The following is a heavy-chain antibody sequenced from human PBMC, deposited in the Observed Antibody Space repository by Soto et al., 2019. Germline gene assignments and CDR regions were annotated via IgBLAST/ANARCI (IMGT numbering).Heavy chain of an antibody. J-gene: IGHJ4*02. CDR2: IGGTGNNI. Sequence: EVQLLESGGGLVQPGGSLRLSCAASGFTFGNYAMSWVRQAPGKGLQWVSAIGGTGNNIYYADSVKGRFIISRDKSKNKSYLQMNSLRAKNTGVYYCAIVKPGIQQCLVYFEYWGQGTMVTVSS. CDR1: GFTFGNYA. CDR3: AIVKPGIQQCLVYFEY. D-gene: IGHD6-13*01. V-gene: IGHV3-23*01.